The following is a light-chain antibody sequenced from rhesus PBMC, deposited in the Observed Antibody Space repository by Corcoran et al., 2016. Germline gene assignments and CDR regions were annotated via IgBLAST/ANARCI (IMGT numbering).Light chain of an antibody. Sequence: DIQMTQSPSSLSASAGDRVTITCRASQDIGDHLSWYQQKPGKPPKRLIYRTSTLESGVPSRFSGRRSGTDFTLTISSLQPEDFVTYYCLQGYRTPLTFGGGTTVEIK. V-gene: IGKV1-36*02. J-gene: IGKJ4*01. CDR3: LQGYRTPLT. CDR1: QDIGDH. CDR2: RTS.